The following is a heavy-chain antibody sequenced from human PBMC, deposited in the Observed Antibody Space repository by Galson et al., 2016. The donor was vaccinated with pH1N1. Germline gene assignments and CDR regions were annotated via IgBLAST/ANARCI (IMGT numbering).Heavy chain of an antibody. J-gene: IGHJ4*02. CDR1: GDSVSSNSAA. CDR2: TYYRSKWYN. CDR3: ARDGIAAGGIRRDQYYLDY. Sequence: CAISGDSVSSNSAAWNWIRQSPSRGLEWLGRTYYRSKWYNDYAVSVKSRITINPDTSKNQFSLQLNSVTPEDTAVYDCARDGIAAGGIRRDQYYLDYWGQGTLGTGSS. V-gene: IGHV6-1*01. D-gene: IGHD6-13*01.